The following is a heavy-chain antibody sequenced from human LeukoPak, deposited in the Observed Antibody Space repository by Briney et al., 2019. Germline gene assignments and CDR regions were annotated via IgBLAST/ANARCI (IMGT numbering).Heavy chain of an antibody. J-gene: IGHJ4*02. CDR2: IRYDGSNK. D-gene: IGHD3-3*01. CDR1: GFTFSSYG. CDR3: AKALFDFWSGYPTVFDY. Sequence: GGALRLSCAASGFTFSSYGMHWVRQAPGKGREGVAFIRYDGSNKYYADSVKGRFTISRDNSKNTLYLQMNSLRAEDTAVYYCAKALFDFWSGYPTVFDYWGQGTLVTVSS. V-gene: IGHV3-30*02.